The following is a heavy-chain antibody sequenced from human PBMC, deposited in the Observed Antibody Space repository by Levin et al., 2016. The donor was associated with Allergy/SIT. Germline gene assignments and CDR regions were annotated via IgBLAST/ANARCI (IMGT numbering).Heavy chain of an antibody. D-gene: IGHD3-10*01. V-gene: IGHV3-30*04. CDR3: ARDIMIRGVMSNYFDY. Sequence: VRQAPGKGLEWVAVISYDGSNKYYADSVKGRFTISRDNSKKTLYLQMNSLRAEDTAVYYCARDIMIRGVMSNYFDYWGQGTLVTVSS. CDR2: ISYDGSNK. J-gene: IGHJ4*02.